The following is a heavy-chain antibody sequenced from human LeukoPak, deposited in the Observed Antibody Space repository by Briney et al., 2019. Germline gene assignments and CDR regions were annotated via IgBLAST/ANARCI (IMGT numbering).Heavy chain of an antibody. V-gene: IGHV3-53*01. CDR2: IYSGSST. CDR3: ARGDSVVTAAY. D-gene: IGHD2-21*02. J-gene: IGHJ4*02. CDR1: GFTVSRYY. Sequence: GGSLRLSCAASGFTVSRYYISWVRQAPGKGLEWVSVIYSGSSTYYADSVKGRFTISRDNSKNTLYLQMNSLRAEDTAVYYCARGDSVVTAAYWGQGTLVTVSS.